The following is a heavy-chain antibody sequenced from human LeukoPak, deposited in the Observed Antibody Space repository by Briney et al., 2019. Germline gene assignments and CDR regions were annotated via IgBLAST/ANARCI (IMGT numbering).Heavy chain of an antibody. D-gene: IGHD3-3*01. V-gene: IGHV3-30*04. J-gene: IGHJ6*02. CDR2: ISYDGSNK. CDR1: GFTFSSYA. Sequence: GGSLRLSCAASGFTFSSYAMHWVRQAPGKGLEWVAVISYDGSNKYYADSVKGRFTISRDNSKNTLYLQMNSLRAEDTAVYYCARDLSYYDFWSGYRPHPDYGMDVWGQGTTVTVSS. CDR3: ARDLSYYDFWSGYRPHPDYGMDV.